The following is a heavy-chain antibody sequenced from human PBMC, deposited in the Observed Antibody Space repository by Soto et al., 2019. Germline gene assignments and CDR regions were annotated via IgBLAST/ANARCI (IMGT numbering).Heavy chain of an antibody. J-gene: IGHJ6*02. CDR1: GFTFSNYG. CDR3: AKGHTNENGHYSYYGMDG. CDR2: ISGAGGRT. V-gene: IGHV3-23*01. D-gene: IGHD2-8*01. Sequence: EVQLLESGGGLVQPGGSRRLSCVGSGFTFSNYGMRWVLQAPRQRLEWVASISGAGGRTYNEDSVKGRFTISRDNSKNSVCLQVNSLRADDTAVDYCAKGHTNENGHYSYYGMDGWGQGTTVTVS.